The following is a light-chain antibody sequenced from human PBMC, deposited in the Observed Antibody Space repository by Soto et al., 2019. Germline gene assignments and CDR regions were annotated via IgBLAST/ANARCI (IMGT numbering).Light chain of an antibody. CDR1: QSISTW. J-gene: IGKJ2*01. V-gene: IGKV1-5*01. CDR2: DAS. Sequence: DIPMTQSPSTLSASVGDRVTITCRASQSISTWLAWYQQKPGRAPKLLIYDASSLESGVPSRFSGSGSGTEFTLTISSLQPDDVATYYCQHYNSYSNTFGQGTKLEIK. CDR3: QHYNSYSNT.